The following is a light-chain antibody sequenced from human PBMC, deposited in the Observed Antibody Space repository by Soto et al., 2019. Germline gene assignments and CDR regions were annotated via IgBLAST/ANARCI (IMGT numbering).Light chain of an antibody. CDR2: GAS. Sequence: EIVLTQSPGTLSLSPGERATLSCRASQSVSSSYLAWYQQKPGQAPRLLIYGASSRATGILDRFSGSGSGTDFTLTISRLEPEDFAVYYCQQYGISPPCTFGHGTKLEIK. J-gene: IGKJ2*02. CDR1: QSVSSSY. V-gene: IGKV3-20*01. CDR3: QQYGISPPCT.